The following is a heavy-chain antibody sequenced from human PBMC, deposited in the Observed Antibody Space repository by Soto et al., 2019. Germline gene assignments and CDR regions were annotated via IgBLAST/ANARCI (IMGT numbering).Heavy chain of an antibody. CDR3: AGEFWRERIRGQPNLYYYGMDV. V-gene: IGHV4-59*12. Sequence: SDTLSLTCTVSGVPINDYYWSWIRQSPGKGLEWIGYVYHSGSTNYNPSLKSRVTISVDTSKNQFSLKLSSVTAADTAVYYCAGEFWRERIRGQPNLYYYGMDVWGQGTTVTVSS. J-gene: IGHJ6*02. D-gene: IGHD3-3*01. CDR1: GVPINDYY. CDR2: VYHSGST.